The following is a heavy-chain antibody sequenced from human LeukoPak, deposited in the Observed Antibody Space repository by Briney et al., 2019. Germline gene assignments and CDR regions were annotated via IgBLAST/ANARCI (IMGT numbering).Heavy chain of an antibody. CDR1: GGSISSSXYX. Sequence: VSGGSISSSXYXXGWIRQPPGXXLXWIGSIYYSGSTYYNPSLKSRVTISVDTSKNQFSLKLSSVTAADTAVYYCAGPNSSSWPPVGDYYMDVWGKGTTVTVSS. J-gene: IGHJ6*03. CDR3: AGPNSSSWPPVGDYYMDV. CDR2: IYYSGST. D-gene: IGHD6-13*01. V-gene: IGHV4-39*01.